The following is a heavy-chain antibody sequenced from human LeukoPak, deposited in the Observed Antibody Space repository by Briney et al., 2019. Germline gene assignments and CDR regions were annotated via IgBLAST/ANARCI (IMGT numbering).Heavy chain of an antibody. CDR1: GGSISSGGYS. CDR3: ARSRDGYNYGQIDY. J-gene: IGHJ4*02. V-gene: IGHV4-30-2*01. D-gene: IGHD5-24*01. Sequence: SETLSLTCAVSGGSISSGGYSWSWIRQPPGKGLEWIGYIYHSGSTYYNPSLKSRVTISVDRSKNQFSLKLSSVTAADTAVYYCARSRDGYNYGQIDYWGQGTLVTVSS. CDR2: IYHSGST.